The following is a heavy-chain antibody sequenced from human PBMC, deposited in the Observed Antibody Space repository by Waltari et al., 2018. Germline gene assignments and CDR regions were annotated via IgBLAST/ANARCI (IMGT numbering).Heavy chain of an antibody. Sequence: QVQLQESGPGLVKPSETLSLTCTVSGGSISSHYWSWIRQPPGKGLEWIGYIYYSGSTNYNPTLKSQVTISVDTSKNQFSLKLSSVTAADTAVYYCASRASGSYPYYFDYWGQGTLVTVSS. CDR2: IYYSGST. CDR3: ASRASGSYPYYFDY. CDR1: GGSISSHY. J-gene: IGHJ4*02. V-gene: IGHV4-59*11. D-gene: IGHD1-26*01.